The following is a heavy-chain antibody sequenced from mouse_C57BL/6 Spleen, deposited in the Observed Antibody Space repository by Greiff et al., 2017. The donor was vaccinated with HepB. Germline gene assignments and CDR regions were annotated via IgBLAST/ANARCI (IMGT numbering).Heavy chain of an antibody. CDR1: GYSFTSYY. Sequence: VHLVESGPELVKPGASVKISCKASGYSFTSYYIHWVKQRPGQGLEWIGWIYPGSGNTKYNEKFKGKATLSADTSSSTAYMQLSSLTSEDSAVYYCARDDYDGFDYWGQGTTLTVSS. V-gene: IGHV1-66*01. CDR3: ARDDYDGFDY. D-gene: IGHD2-4*01. J-gene: IGHJ2*01. CDR2: IYPGSGNT.